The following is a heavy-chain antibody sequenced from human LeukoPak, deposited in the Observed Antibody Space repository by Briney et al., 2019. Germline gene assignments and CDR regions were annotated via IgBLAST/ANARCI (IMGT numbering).Heavy chain of an antibody. CDR3: AKDGVDSIAVAELYFDY. J-gene: IGHJ4*02. CDR1: GFTFSSYG. D-gene: IGHD6-19*01. V-gene: IGHV3-30*18. CDR2: ISYDGSNK. Sequence: GGSLRLSCAASGFTFSSYGMHWVRQAPGKGLEWVAVISYDGSNKYYADSVKGRFTISRDNSKNTLYLQMNSLRAEDTAVYYCAKDGVDSIAVAELYFDYWGQRTLVTVSS.